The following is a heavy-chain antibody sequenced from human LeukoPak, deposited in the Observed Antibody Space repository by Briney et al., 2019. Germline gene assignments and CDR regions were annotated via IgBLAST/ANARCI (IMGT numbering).Heavy chain of an antibody. V-gene: IGHV1-2*06. CDR2: INPNSGGT. CDR3: AIGRTRTVGITSACDY. D-gene: IGHD3-3*01. CDR1: GYTFTGYY. J-gene: IGHJ4*02. Sequence: ASVKVSCKASGYTFTGYYMHWVRQAPGQGLEWMGRINPNSGGTNYAQKFQGRVTMTRDTSISTAYMELSRLRSDDTAAYYCAIGRTRTVGITSACDYWGQGTLVTVSS.